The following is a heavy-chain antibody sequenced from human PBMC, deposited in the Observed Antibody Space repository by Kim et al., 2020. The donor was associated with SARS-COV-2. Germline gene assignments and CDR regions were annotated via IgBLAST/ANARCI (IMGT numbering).Heavy chain of an antibody. V-gene: IGHV4-59*03. Sequence: SETLSLTCTVSSDSFSAYYWSWIRQIPGKGLEWIGYIFYSGSTNYNPSLKSRATISWDTSRNQFSLDLTSVTQADTAVYYCAISEGRASWHQFDYWGQG. CDR1: SDSFSAYY. J-gene: IGHJ4*02. CDR2: IFYSGST. CDR3: AISEGRASWHQFDY.